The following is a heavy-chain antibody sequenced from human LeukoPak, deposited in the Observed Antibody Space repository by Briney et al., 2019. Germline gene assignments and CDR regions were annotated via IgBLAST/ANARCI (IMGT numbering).Heavy chain of an antibody. CDR2: INHSGST. CDR3: AREESGVGATRFDY. J-gene: IGHJ4*02. Sequence: PSETLSLTCAVYGGSFSGYYWSWIRQPPGKGLEWIGEINHSGSTNYNPSLKSRVTISVDKSKNQFSLKLSSVTAADTAVYYCAREESGVGATRFDYWGQGTLVTVSS. CDR1: GGSFSGYY. V-gene: IGHV4-34*01. D-gene: IGHD1-26*01.